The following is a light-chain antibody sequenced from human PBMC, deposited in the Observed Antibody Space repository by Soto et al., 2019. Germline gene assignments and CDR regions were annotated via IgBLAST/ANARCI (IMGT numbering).Light chain of an antibody. Sequence: EIVMTQSPATLSVSPGVRPTLSCRASQSVYSRLVWHQQKPGQAPRLLIYDASTRATDIPARFTGSGSGTEFTLTISTLEPEDFAVYYCQQYGSSLITFGQGTRLEIK. CDR3: QQYGSSLIT. V-gene: IGKV3-15*01. CDR2: DAS. J-gene: IGKJ5*01. CDR1: QSVYSR.